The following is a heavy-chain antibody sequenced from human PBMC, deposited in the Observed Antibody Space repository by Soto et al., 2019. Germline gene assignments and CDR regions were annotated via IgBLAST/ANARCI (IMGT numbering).Heavy chain of an antibody. J-gene: IGHJ4*02. V-gene: IGHV1-69*01. CDR2: NIPIFGTA. CDR3: ARGGYSYGYGRVPPCWRGYYFDS. D-gene: IGHD5-18*01. Sequence: QVQLVQSGAEVKKPGSSVKVSCKASGGPFSSYAISWVRQAPGQGLEWMGGNIPIFGTANYAQKFQGRVTITADESTRTAYMELSSLRAEDTAVYYCARGGYSYGYGRVPPCWRGYYFDSWGQGTLVTVSS. CDR1: GGPFSSYA.